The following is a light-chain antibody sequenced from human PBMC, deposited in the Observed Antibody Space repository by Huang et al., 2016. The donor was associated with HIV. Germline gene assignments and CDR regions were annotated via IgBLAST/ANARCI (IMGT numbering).Light chain of an antibody. V-gene: IGKV3-11*01. CDR1: ENIFNY. J-gene: IGKJ4*01. CDR2: DAS. Sequence: EIVLTQSPATLSLSPGERATLSCRASENIFNYLAWYQQKPGKAPRLLIYDASNRATGIPARFSGSGSGTDFTLTISSLEPEDFAVYYCQQRSNWPRTFGGGTKVEIK. CDR3: QQRSNWPRT.